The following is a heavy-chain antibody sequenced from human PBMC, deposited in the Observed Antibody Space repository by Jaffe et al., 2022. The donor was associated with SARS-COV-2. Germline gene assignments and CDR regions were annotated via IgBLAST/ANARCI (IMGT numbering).Heavy chain of an antibody. Sequence: QVQLQESGPGLVKPSETLSLTCTVSGGSISSYYWSWIRQPPGRGLEYIGYIYYSGSPYYNPSLNSRVTMSVDTSKNQFSLNLISVTAADTAIYYCARVGGSGHFDLWGRGTLVTVSS. CDR3: ARVGGSGHFDL. D-gene: IGHD3-3*01. V-gene: IGHV4-59*01. CDR2: IYYSGSP. CDR1: GGSISSYY. J-gene: IGHJ2*01.